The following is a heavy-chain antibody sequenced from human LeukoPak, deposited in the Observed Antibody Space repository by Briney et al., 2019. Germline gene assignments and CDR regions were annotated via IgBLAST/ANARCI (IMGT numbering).Heavy chain of an antibody. D-gene: IGHD6-13*01. CDR3: ARSPGIAARYWFDP. Sequence: SETLSLTCAVSGGSISSGGYSWSWIRQPPGKGLEWIGYIYHSGSTYYNPSLKSRVTISVDRSKNQFSLKLSSVTAADTAVYYCARSPGIAARYWFDPWGQGTLVTVSS. J-gene: IGHJ5*02. CDR2: IYHSGST. CDR1: GGSISSGGYS. V-gene: IGHV4-30-2*01.